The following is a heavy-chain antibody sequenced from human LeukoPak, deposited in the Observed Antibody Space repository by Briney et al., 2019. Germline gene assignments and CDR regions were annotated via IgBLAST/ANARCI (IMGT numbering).Heavy chain of an antibody. V-gene: IGHV3-30*02. Sequence: PGGSLRLSCAASGFTFSSYGMHWVRQAPGKGLEWVAFIRYDGSNKYYADSVKGRFTISRDNSKNTLYLQMNSLRAEDTAVYYCAEDAAAAMRGYFDYWGQGTLVTVSS. CDR1: GFTFSSYG. D-gene: IGHD6-13*01. CDR2: IRYDGSNK. CDR3: AEDAAAAMRGYFDY. J-gene: IGHJ4*02.